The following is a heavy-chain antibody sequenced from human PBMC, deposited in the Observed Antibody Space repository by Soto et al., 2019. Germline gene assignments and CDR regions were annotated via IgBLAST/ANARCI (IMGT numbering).Heavy chain of an antibody. CDR1: GGTFSSYA. CDR3: ARSPPGAAAAGGNWFDP. CDR2: IIPIFGTA. Sequence: QVQLVQSGAEVKKPGSSVKVSCKASGGTFSSYAISWVRQAPGQGLEWMGGIIPIFGTANYAQKFQGRVTITADKSTSTGYMELSSLRSEDTAVYYCARSPPGAAAAGGNWFDPWGQGTLVTVSS. J-gene: IGHJ5*02. V-gene: IGHV1-69*06. D-gene: IGHD6-13*01.